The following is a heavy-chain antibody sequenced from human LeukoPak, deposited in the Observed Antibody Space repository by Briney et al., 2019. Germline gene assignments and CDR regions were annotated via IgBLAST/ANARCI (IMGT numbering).Heavy chain of an antibody. CDR3: ADYRKPQGLDY. J-gene: IGHJ4*02. CDR2: IDASGSDT. Sequence: TGGSLRLSCEVSEFPFSIYAMAWVRQAPGQGLEWVSAIDASGSDTYYTDSVKGRFTISRDNSKNTLYLQMNSLRVEDTAVYYCADYRKPQGLDYWGQGTLVTVSS. CDR1: EFPFSIYA. V-gene: IGHV3-23*01. D-gene: IGHD1-14*01.